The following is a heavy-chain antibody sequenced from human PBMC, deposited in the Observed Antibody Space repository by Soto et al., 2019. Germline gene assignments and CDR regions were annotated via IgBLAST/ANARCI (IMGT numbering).Heavy chain of an antibody. Sequence: GALRLSCAASGFTFSNAWMNWVRQAPGKGLEWVGRIKSKTDGGTTDYAAPVKGRFTISRDDSKNTLYLQMNSLKTEDTAVYYCTTDLYYDFWSGYYRRFDYWGQGTLVTVSS. J-gene: IGHJ4*02. CDR2: IKSKTDGGTT. V-gene: IGHV3-15*07. D-gene: IGHD3-3*01. CDR1: GFTFSNAW. CDR3: TTDLYYDFWSGYYRRFDY.